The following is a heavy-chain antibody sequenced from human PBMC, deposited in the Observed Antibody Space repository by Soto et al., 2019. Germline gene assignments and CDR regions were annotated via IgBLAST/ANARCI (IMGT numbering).Heavy chain of an antibody. Sequence: GGSLRLSCAASGFTFSSYAMSWVRQAPGKGLEWVSAISGSGGSTYYADSAKGRFTISRDNSKNTLYLQMNSLRAEDTAVYYCAKLRFLEPLTYYFDYWGQGTLVTVPQ. CDR1: GFTFSSYA. D-gene: IGHD3-3*01. V-gene: IGHV3-23*01. J-gene: IGHJ4*02. CDR3: AKLRFLEPLTYYFDY. CDR2: ISGSGGST.